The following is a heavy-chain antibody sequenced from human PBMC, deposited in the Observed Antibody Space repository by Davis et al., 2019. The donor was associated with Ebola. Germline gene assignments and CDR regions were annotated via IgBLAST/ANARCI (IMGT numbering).Heavy chain of an antibody. CDR1: GGSISSGGYS. D-gene: IGHD2-2*01. CDR2: IYHSGST. Sequence: PLETLSLTCAVSGGSISSGGYSWSWIRQPPGKGLEWIGYIYHSGSTYYNPSLKSRVTISVDRSKNQFSLKLSSVTAADTAVYYCAGIVVVPAALGAFDIWGQGTMVTVSS. CDR3: AGIVVVPAALGAFDI. V-gene: IGHV4-30-2*01. J-gene: IGHJ3*02.